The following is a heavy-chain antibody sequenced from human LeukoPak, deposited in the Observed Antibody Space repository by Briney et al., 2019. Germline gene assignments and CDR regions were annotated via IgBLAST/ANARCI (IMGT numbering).Heavy chain of an antibody. CDR2: IWYDGSNK. V-gene: IGHV3-33*01. D-gene: IGHD4-23*01. Sequence: GGSLRLSCAASGFTFSGYGMHWVRQPPGKGLEWVAVIWYDGSNKYCADSVKGRFTISRDNSKNTLYLQMNSLRADDTAVYYCARGPYYGGPGDYYYGMDVWGQGTTVTVSS. CDR1: GFTFSGYG. J-gene: IGHJ6*02. CDR3: ARGPYYGGPGDYYYGMDV.